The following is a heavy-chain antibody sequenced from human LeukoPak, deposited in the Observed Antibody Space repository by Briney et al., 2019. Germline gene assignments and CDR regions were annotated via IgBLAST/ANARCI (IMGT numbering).Heavy chain of an antibody. J-gene: IGHJ4*02. CDR2: IDWDDDK. Sequence: SGPTLVNPTQTLTLTWTFSGFSLSTSGMRVSWIRQPPGKALEWLARIDWDDDKFYSTSLKTRLTISKDTSKNQVVLTMTNMDPVDTATYYCARMHIAAAGTGFDYWGQGTLVTVSS. CDR1: GFSLSTSGMR. V-gene: IGHV2-70*04. D-gene: IGHD6-13*01. CDR3: ARMHIAAAGTGFDY.